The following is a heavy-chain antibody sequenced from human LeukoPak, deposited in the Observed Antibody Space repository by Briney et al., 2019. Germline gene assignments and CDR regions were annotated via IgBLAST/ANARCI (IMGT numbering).Heavy chain of an antibody. CDR1: GYTLTELS. CDR2: FDPEDGET. D-gene: IGHD4-17*01. CDR3: ATLWGQGTTSGYDY. J-gene: IGHJ4*02. V-gene: IGHV1-24*01. Sequence: ASVKVSCKVSGYTLTELSMHWVRQAPGKGLEWMGGFDPEDGETIYAQKFQGRVTMTEDTSTDTAYMELSSLRSEDTAVYYCATLWGQGTTSGYDYWGQGTLVTVSS.